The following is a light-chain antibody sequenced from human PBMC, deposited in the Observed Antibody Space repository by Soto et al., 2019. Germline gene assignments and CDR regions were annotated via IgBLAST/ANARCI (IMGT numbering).Light chain of an antibody. CDR3: CSYTASDIWV. J-gene: IGLJ3*02. V-gene: IGLV2-11*01. CDR2: AVS. Sequence: QSALAQPRSVSGSPGQSVTISCTGTNSDVGGYNFVSWYQQLPGTAPKLMISAVSQRPSGVPDRFSGSKSGNTASLTISGLQADDEADYFCCSYTASDIWVFGGGTKVTVL. CDR1: NSDVGGYNF.